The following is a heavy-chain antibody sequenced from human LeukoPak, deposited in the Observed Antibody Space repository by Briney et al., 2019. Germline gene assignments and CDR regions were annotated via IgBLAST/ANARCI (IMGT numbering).Heavy chain of an antibody. V-gene: IGHV4-39*07. Sequence: PSETLSLTCTVSGGSISSSSYYWGWIRQPPGKGLEWIGSIYYSGSTYYNPSLKSRVTISVDTSKNQFSLKLSSVTAADTAVYYCARARLRREFDPWGQGTLVTVSS. CDR2: IYYSGST. CDR3: ARARLRREFDP. D-gene: IGHD3-10*01. J-gene: IGHJ5*02. CDR1: GGSISSSSYY.